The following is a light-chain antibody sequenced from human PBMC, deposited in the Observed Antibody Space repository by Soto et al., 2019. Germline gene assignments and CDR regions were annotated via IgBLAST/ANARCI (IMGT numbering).Light chain of an antibody. Sequence: ESVLTQSPGTLSLSPGERATLSCRASQSVRSNYLAWYQQRPGQAPRLVIFDASNRASGMPERFSGSGSGTDFTLTIASLEPEDFAVYYCQEYDGAPITFGLGTRLEIK. CDR2: DAS. CDR1: QSVRSNY. V-gene: IGKV3-20*01. J-gene: IGKJ5*01. CDR3: QEYDGAPIT.